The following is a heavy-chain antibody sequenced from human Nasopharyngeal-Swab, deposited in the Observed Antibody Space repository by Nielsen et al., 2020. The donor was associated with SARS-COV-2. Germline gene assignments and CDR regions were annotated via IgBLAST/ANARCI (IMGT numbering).Heavy chain of an antibody. Sequence: GESLKISCAASGFTFSSYAMSWVRQAPGKGLEWVSAITGSGGSTYYADSVKGRFTISRDNSKNTLYLQMNSLRAEDTAVYYCAKEGGYYALQTYFDYWGQGTLVTVSS. D-gene: IGHD3-10*01. V-gene: IGHV3-23*01. CDR3: AKEGGYYALQTYFDY. CDR2: ITGSGGST. J-gene: IGHJ4*02. CDR1: GFTFSSYA.